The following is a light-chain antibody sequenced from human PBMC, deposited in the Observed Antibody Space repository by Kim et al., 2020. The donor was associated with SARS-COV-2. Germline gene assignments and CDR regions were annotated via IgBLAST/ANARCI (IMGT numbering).Light chain of an antibody. CDR1: TGTVTSGSY. CDR2: NTN. V-gene: IGLV7-43*01. CDR3: VLYLGGGWV. J-gene: IGLJ3*02. Sequence: PGWWVPLTCSSSTGTVTSGSYPNWFQQKPGQPPRALIYNTNNKRPGTPARFSGSLLGGNAALTLSGVQPEDEAEYYCVLYLGGGWVFGGGTKLTVL.